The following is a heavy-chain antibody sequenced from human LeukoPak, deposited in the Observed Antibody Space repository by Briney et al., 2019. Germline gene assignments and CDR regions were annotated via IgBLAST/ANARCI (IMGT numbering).Heavy chain of an antibody. CDR3: ARHPVHMYDDPFDI. D-gene: IGHD2-8*01. CDR1: GGSISSYY. CDR2: IYYSGST. V-gene: IGHV4-39*01. Sequence: PSETLSLTCTVSGGSISSYYWSWIRQPPGKGLEWIGSIYYSGSTYYNPSLKSRVTISVDTSKNQFSLKLSSVTAADTAVYYCARHPVHMYDDPFDIWGQGTMVTVSS. J-gene: IGHJ3*02.